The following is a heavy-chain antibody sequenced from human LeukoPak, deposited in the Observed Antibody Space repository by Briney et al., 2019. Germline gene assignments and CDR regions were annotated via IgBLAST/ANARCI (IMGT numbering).Heavy chain of an antibody. J-gene: IGHJ4*02. CDR1: GGSISSGDYY. D-gene: IGHD4-23*01. CDR2: IYYSGST. Sequence: PSETLSLTCTVSGGSISSGDYYWRWIRQPPGKGLEWIGYIYYSGSTYYNPSLKSRVTISVDTSKNQFSLKLSSVTAADTAVYYCARAEVVTAPFDYWGQGTLVTVSS. CDR3: ARAEVVTAPFDY. V-gene: IGHV4-30-4*01.